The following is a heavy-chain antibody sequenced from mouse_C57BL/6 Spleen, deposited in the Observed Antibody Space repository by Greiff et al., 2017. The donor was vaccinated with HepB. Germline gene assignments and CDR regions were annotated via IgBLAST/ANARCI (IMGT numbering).Heavy chain of an antibody. D-gene: IGHD1-1*01. V-gene: IGHV5-6*01. CDR1: GFTFSSYG. CDR2: ISSGGSYT. J-gene: IGHJ2*01. CDR3: ARCTTNYFDY. Sequence: EVKLMESGGDLVKPGGSLKLSCAASGFTFSSYGMSWVRQTPDKRLEWVATISSGGSYTYYPDSVKGRFTISRDNAKNTLYLQMSSLKSEDTAMYYCARCTTNYFDYWGQGTTLTVSS.